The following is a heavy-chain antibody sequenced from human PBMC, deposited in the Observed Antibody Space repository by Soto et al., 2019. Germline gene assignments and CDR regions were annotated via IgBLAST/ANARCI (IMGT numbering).Heavy chain of an antibody. CDR1: SGPSSSHN. J-gene: IGHJ6*02. D-gene: IGHD1-1*01. V-gene: IGHV4-59*08. CDR3: VRQGIGNLHGLVDV. CDR2: VYSTGGT. Sequence: QVHLQQSGPGLVKPSETLSLTCSVSSGPSSSHNWGWIRQPPGRGLEWIGYVYSTGGTSYNPSLKSRVTISADTSTNHISLTLTSVTAADTAVYYFVRQGIGNLHGLVDVWGQGTTVRVSS.